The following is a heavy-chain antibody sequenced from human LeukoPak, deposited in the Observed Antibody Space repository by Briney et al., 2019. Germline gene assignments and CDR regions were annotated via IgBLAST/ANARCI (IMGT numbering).Heavy chain of an antibody. Sequence: GGSLRLSCAASGFTFSSYSMNWVRQAPGKGLEWLSSISSSSSTIFYADSVKGRLTISRDNAKNSVFLQMNSLRAEDTAVYYCATEPLYYYYMDVWGKGTTVTVSS. CDR1: GFTFSSYS. CDR3: ATEPLYYYYMDV. CDR2: ISSSSSTI. V-gene: IGHV3-48*01. J-gene: IGHJ6*03. D-gene: IGHD1-14*01.